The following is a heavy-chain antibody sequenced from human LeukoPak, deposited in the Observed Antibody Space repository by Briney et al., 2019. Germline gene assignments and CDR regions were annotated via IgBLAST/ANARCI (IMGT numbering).Heavy chain of an antibody. Sequence: PGGSLRLSCAASGFAFSSYAMSWVRQAPGKGLEWVSAISGSGGSTYYADSVKGRFTISRDNSKNTLYLQMNSLRPEDTAVYYCANAIFGVVAFDYWGQGTLVTVSS. CDR1: GFAFSSYA. J-gene: IGHJ4*02. CDR2: ISGSGGST. V-gene: IGHV3-23*01. D-gene: IGHD3-3*01. CDR3: ANAIFGVVAFDY.